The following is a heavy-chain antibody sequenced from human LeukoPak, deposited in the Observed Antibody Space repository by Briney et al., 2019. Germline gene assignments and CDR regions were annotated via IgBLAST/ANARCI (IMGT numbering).Heavy chain of an antibody. Sequence: GDSVKVSCKASGGTFSTYAISWVRQAPGQGLEWMGGMIPILATANYAQTFQGRVTITTDESTSTAYMALSSPRSEDTAVYYCATSPTSDAPGYWGQGTLVT. CDR1: GGTFSTYA. CDR2: MIPILATA. D-gene: IGHD5-12*01. J-gene: IGHJ4*02. V-gene: IGHV1-69*05. CDR3: ATSPTSDAPGY.